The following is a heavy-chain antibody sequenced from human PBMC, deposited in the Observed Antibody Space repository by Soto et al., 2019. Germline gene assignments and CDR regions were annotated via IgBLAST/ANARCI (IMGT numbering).Heavy chain of an antibody. CDR3: ARPNDYGTLAPFDY. J-gene: IGHJ4*02. CDR1: GGSFSGYY. CDR2: INHSGST. V-gene: IGHV4-34*01. Sequence: QVQLQQWGAGLLKPSETLSLTCAVYGGSFSGYYWSWIRQPPGKGLEWIGEINHSGSTNYNPSLKSRVTISVDTSKNQFSLKLSSVTAADTAVYYCARPNDYGTLAPFDYWGQGTLVTVSS. D-gene: IGHD4-17*01.